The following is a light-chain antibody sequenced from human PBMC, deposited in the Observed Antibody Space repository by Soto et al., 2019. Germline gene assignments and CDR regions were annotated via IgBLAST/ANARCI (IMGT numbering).Light chain of an antibody. J-gene: IGKJ1*01. CDR2: AAS. V-gene: IGKV1-16*02. CDR1: QDIGNY. Sequence: DLPMTQSPSSLSASVGDMITITCRASQDIGNYLAWFQQKPGKAPKSLIYAASNLQSGVPSKFSGSGSGTDFTLTIGSLQPEDFATYYCQQYNSYPRTFGQGTKVEIK. CDR3: QQYNSYPRT.